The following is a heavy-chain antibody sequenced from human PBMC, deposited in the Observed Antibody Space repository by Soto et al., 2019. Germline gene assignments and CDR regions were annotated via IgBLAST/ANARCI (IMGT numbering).Heavy chain of an antibody. CDR2: IYWDGES. CDR3: AHRDSTGTTTYFDS. Sequence: QITLKEAGPPLVKPTETLTLTCTFSGFSFTTTRMGGGWTRQPPGKALEWLAIIYWDGESRYNPLLRRRLTLTEDTSKNQVVLTMTNMDPKDTATYYCAHRDSTGTTTYFDSWGQGIPVTVAS. J-gene: IGHJ4*02. D-gene: IGHD1-1*01. V-gene: IGHV2-5*02. CDR1: GFSFTTTRMG.